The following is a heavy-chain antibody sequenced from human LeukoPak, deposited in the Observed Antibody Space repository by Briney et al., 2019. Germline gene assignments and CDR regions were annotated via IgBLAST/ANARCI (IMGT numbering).Heavy chain of an antibody. V-gene: IGHV3-7*01. CDR3: ARVKYSTWYFFDS. CDR2: IKQDGSEK. Sequence: GGSLRLSCAASGFTFSSYWMSWVRQAPGKGLEWVANIKQDGSEKYYVDSVKGRFTISRDNAKNSLYLQMNSLRAEDTAVYYCARVKYSTWYFFDSWGQGTLVTVSS. J-gene: IGHJ4*02. D-gene: IGHD6-13*01. CDR1: GFTFSSYW.